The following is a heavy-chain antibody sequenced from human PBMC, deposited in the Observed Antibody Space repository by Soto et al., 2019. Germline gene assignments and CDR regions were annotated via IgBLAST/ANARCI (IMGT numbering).Heavy chain of an antibody. J-gene: IGHJ6*01. V-gene: IGHV3-74*01. CDR3: ARDAYYDMGV. CDR1: GFTFSTYW. CDR2: INSDGSTT. Sequence: EVQLVESGGGLVQPGGSLRLSCVGSGFTFSTYWMHWVRQAPGKGLVWVSRINSDGSTTNYADSVKGRFTISRDNAKTTLYRQMNSLRAEDTAVYYCARDAYYDMGVWGRGTTVTVSS.